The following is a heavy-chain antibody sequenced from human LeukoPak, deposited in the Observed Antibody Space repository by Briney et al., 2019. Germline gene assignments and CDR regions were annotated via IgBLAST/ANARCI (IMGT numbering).Heavy chain of an antibody. J-gene: IGHJ4*02. V-gene: IGHV3-23*01. Sequence: PGGSLRLSCSTSGFPFYDFSMSWLRQAPGKGLEWISTTNSGGTSTYYAESVKGRFTISRDNSKNTLYLQMSSLRVEDTAVYYCAKQSYARSLGEGGPGTLVSVSS. CDR1: GFPFYDFS. D-gene: IGHD2-8*01. CDR2: TNSGGTST. CDR3: AKQSYARSLGE.